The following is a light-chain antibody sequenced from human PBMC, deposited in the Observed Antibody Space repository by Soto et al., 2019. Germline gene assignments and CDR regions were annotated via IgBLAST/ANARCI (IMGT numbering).Light chain of an antibody. J-gene: IGLJ2*01. CDR1: SSDVGGYNY. CDR2: GVS. CDR3: CSYSDINTVV. Sequence: SALTQPPSASGSPGQSVTISCIGTSSDVGGYNYVSWYQQLPGNAPNLLIYGVSERPSGVPDRFSGSKSGNTASLSVSGLQAEDEADYCCCSYSDINTVVFGGGTKLTVL. V-gene: IGLV2-8*01.